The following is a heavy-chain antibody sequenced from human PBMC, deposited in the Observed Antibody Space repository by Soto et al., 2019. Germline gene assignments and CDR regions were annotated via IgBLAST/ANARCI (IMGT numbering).Heavy chain of an antibody. J-gene: IGHJ6*02. V-gene: IGHV1-8*01. D-gene: IGHD3-3*01. CDR1: GYTFTSYD. Sequence: ASVKVSCKASGYTFTSYDINWVRQATGQGLEWMGWMNPNSGNTGYAQKFQGRVTMTRNTSISTAYMELSSLRSEDTAVYYCARGELRFLEWLLQSPAYYYYGVDVWGQGTTVTVSS. CDR3: ARGELRFLEWLLQSPAYYYYGVDV. CDR2: MNPNSGNT.